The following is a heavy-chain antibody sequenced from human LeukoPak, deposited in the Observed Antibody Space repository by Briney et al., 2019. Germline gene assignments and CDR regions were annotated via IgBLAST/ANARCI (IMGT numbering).Heavy chain of an antibody. CDR1: GFTFSDYY. CDR3: ARRSSSYYYFDY. Sequence: GSLRLSCAASGFTFSDYYMSWIRQAPGKGLEWVSYISSSGSTIYYADSVKGRFTISRDNAKNSLYLQMNSLRAEDTAVYYCARRSSSYYYFDYWGQGTLVTVSS. J-gene: IGHJ4*02. V-gene: IGHV3-11*01. D-gene: IGHD6-13*01. CDR2: ISSSGSTI.